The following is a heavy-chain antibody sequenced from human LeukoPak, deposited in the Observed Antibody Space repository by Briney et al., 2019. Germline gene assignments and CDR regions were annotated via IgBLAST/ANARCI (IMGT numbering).Heavy chain of an antibody. D-gene: IGHD1-26*01. Sequence: PGGSPRLSCAASGFTFSSYSMNWVRQAPGKGLEWVSSISSSSSYIYYADSVKGRFTISRDNAKNSLYLQMNSLRAEDTAVYYCQVVGATHEYYFDYWGQGTLVTVSS. CDR1: GFTFSSYS. CDR3: QVVGATHEYYFDY. CDR2: ISSSSSYI. J-gene: IGHJ4*02. V-gene: IGHV3-21*01.